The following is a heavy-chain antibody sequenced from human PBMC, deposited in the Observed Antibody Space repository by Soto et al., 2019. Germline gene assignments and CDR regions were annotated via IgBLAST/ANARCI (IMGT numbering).Heavy chain of an antibody. CDR1: GGTFSSYA. CDR2: IIPIFGTA. CDR3: SRTDCGGDWYDLYFDL. V-gene: IGHV1-69*06. Sequence: QVQLVQSGAEVKKPGSSVKVSCKASGGTFSSYAISWVRQAPGQGLEWMGGIIPIFGTANYAQKFQGKVRITAEKSKNTGYMELSRLRSEDTVVYYCSRTDCGGDWYDLYFDLWGRGTLVTVSS. D-gene: IGHD2-21*02. J-gene: IGHJ2*01.